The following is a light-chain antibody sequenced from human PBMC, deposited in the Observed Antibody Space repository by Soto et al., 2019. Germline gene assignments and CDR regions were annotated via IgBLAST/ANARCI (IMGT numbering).Light chain of an antibody. J-gene: IGLJ2*01. CDR2: EGS. CDR1: SSDVGSYNL. Sequence: QSVLTQPASVSGSPGQSITISCTGTSSDVGSYNLVSWYQQHPGKAPKLMIYEGSKRPSGVSNRFSGSKSGNTASLTISGLQAEDEAVYYCCSYAGSSTDVVFGGGTKVTVL. V-gene: IGLV2-23*01. CDR3: CSYAGSSTDVV.